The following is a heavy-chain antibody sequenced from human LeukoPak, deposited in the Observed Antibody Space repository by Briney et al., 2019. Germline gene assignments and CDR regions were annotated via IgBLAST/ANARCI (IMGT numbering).Heavy chain of an antibody. CDR1: GGSFSSSY. CDR2: IYYSGDT. Sequence: SETLSLTCTVSGGSFSSSYWSWIRQPPGKGLEWIGYIYYSGDTNSNPSLKSRVTISVDTSKNQFSLKLSSVTAADTAVYYCARTSITMVRGVIRGNWFDPWGQGTLVTVSS. CDR3: ARTSITMVRGVIRGNWFDP. J-gene: IGHJ5*02. V-gene: IGHV4-59*08. D-gene: IGHD3-10*01.